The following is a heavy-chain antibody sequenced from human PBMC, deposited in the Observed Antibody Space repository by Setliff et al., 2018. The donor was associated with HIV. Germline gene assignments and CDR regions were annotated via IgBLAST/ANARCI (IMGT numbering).Heavy chain of an antibody. CDR2: IIPIFGTT. Sequence: SVKVSCKGSGGTFSSYTISWVRQAPGQGLEWMGGIIPIFGTTNYAQKFQGRVTITADESTSTAYMELSSLRSEDTAVYYCAMSMTTYPVSRAFDIWGQGTMVTV. CDR1: GGTFSSYT. CDR3: AMSMTTYPVSRAFDI. D-gene: IGHD4-4*01. J-gene: IGHJ3*02. V-gene: IGHV1-69*13.